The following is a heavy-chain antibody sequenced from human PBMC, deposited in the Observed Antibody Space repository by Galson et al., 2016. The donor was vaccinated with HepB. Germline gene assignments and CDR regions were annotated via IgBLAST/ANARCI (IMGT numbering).Heavy chain of an antibody. CDR1: GYSFSSYW. J-gene: IGHJ3*02. CDR3: GRRPGYPWYAFDI. V-gene: IGHV5-10-1*01. Sequence: QSGAEVKKPGESLRISCRGSGYSFSSYWISWVRQMPGKGLEWMGKIDPSDSDTTYSPSSQGHVTISADKSTSTAYLQWSGLKASDTAMYYCGRRPGYPWYAFDIWGQGTMVTVSA. D-gene: IGHD5-18*01. CDR2: IDPSDSDT.